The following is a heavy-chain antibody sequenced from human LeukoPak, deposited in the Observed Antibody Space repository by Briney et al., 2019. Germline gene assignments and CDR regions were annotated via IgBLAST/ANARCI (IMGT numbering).Heavy chain of an antibody. V-gene: IGHV1-2*06. CDR2: INPNSGGT. D-gene: IGHD3-22*01. CDR1: GYTFTGYY. J-gene: IGHJ4*02. CDR3: ARDIDGIGYYDSSGHEDY. Sequence: GASVKVSCKASGYTFTGYYIHWVPQAPGQGLEWMGRINPNSGGTNYAQKFQGRVTMTRDTSISTAYMELTRLRSDDTAVYYCARDIDGIGYYDSSGHEDYGGQGSLVTVSS.